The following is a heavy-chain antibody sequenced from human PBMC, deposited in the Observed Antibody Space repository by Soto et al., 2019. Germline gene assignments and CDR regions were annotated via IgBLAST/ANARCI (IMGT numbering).Heavy chain of an antibody. CDR3: AGERGGPTTSAFAI. CDR1: GFTFNSYY. Sequence: EVQLVESGGGLVQPGGSLRLSCAASGFTFNSYYMTWVRQAPGKGLEWVANIRQDGSDKYYVGSVKGRFTISRENAKKSLDLQINSLRAEDTAVYYCAGERGGPTTSAFAIWGQGTMVTVSS. CDR2: IRQDGSDK. J-gene: IGHJ3*02. D-gene: IGHD1-26*01. V-gene: IGHV3-7*04.